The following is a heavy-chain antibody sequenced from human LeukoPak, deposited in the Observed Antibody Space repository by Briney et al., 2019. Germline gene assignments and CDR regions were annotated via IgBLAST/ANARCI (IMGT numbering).Heavy chain of an antibody. CDR3: ARGTPSSWSPRFDP. V-gene: IGHV4-31*03. D-gene: IGHD6-13*01. Sequence: SETLSLTCTVSGGSISSGGYYWSWIRQHPGKGLEWIGYIYYSGSTYYNPSLKSRVTISVDTSKNQFSLKLSAVTAADTAVYYCARGTPSSWSPRFDPWGQGTLVTVSS. CDR2: IYYSGST. CDR1: GGSISSGGYY. J-gene: IGHJ5*02.